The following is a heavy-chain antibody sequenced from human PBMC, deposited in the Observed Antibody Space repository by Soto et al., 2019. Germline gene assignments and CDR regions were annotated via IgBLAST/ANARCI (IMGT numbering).Heavy chain of an antibody. D-gene: IGHD3-22*01. CDR2: IHYGGNA. CDR1: GGSVNTYNLF. J-gene: IGHJ5*02. Sequence: PSETLSLTCTVSGGSVNTYNLFWAWVRQPPGKGLEWIASIHYGGNAYYSPSLTTRVTISRDTSKNRVSLELRSVTAADTAVYYCARGVNYYDSSGSSWFDPWGQGALVTVSS. CDR3: ARGVNYYDSSGSSWFDP. V-gene: IGHV4-39*01.